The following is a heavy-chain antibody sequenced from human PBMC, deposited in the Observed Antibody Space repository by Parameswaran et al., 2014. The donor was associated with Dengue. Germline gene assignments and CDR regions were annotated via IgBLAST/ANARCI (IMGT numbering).Heavy chain of an antibody. CDR3: AGTVVVVPAATLYYYYGMDV. CDR2: ISSSGSTI. J-gene: IGHJ6*02. D-gene: IGHD2-2*01. V-gene: IGHV3-11*01. Sequence: RWIRQPPGKGLEWVSYISSSGSTIYYADSVKGRFTISRDNAKNSLYLQMNSLRAEDTAVYYCAGTVVVVPAATLYYYYGMDVWGQGTTVTVSS.